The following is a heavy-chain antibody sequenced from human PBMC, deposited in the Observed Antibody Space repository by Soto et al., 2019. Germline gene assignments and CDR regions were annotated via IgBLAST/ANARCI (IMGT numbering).Heavy chain of an antibody. CDR2: ISGSGGST. V-gene: IGHV3-23*01. CDR3: AKDLRDAFDI. CDR1: GFTFSSYA. J-gene: IGHJ3*02. Sequence: GGSLRLSFAASGFTFSSYAMSWVRQAPGKGLEWVSAISGSGGSTYYADSVKGRFTISRDNSKNTLYLQMNSLRDEDTAVYYCAKDLRDAFDIWGQGTMVTVSS.